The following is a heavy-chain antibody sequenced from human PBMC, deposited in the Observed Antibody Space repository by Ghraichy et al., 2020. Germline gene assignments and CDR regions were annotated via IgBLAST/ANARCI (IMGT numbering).Heavy chain of an antibody. CDR1: GGSFSGYY. J-gene: IGHJ6*02. D-gene: IGHD1-1*01. Sequence: SQTLSLTCAVYGGSFSGYYWSWIRQPPGKGLEWIGEINHSGSTNYNPSLKSRVTISVDTSKNQFSLKVSSVTAADRAVYYCARGYWNDGQEYYYGLDVWGPGTTVTVSS. CDR3: ARGYWNDGQEYYYGLDV. CDR2: INHSGST. V-gene: IGHV4-34*01.